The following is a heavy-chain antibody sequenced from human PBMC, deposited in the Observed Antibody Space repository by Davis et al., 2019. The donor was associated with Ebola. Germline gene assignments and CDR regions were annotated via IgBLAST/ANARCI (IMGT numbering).Heavy chain of an antibody. Sequence: PGGSLRLSCAASGFTFSSYAMSWVRQAPGKGLEWVSAISGSGGSTYYADSVKGRFTISRDNSKNTLYLQMNSLKTEDTAVYYCTTDRADGVLLWFGELSYPGYWGQGTLVTVSS. CDR2: ISGSGGST. D-gene: IGHD3-10*01. CDR1: GFTFSSYA. V-gene: IGHV3-23*01. CDR3: TTDRADGVLLWFGELSYPGY. J-gene: IGHJ4*02.